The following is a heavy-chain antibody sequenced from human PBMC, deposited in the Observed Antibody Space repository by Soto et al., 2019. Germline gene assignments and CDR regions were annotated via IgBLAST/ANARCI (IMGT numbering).Heavy chain of an antibody. V-gene: IGHV4-30-2*01. CDR1: GDSISSGGYS. J-gene: IGHJ4*02. CDR2: IYHSGGP. CDR3: ARDSHSGYYLEY. D-gene: IGHD3-22*01. Sequence: QLQLQESGSGLVKPSQTLSLTCAVSGDSISSGGYSWNWIRQPPGKGLEWIGYIYHSGGPDYNPSLKSRVTITVDSSNNQFSLNLRSVTAADTAVYYCARDSHSGYYLEYWGQGTLVTVSS.